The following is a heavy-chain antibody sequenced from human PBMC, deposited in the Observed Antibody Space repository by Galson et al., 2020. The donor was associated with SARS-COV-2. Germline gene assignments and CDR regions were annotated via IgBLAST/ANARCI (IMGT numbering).Heavy chain of an antibody. J-gene: IGHJ4*02. Sequence: TGGSLRLSCAASGFTFSSYGMHWVRQAPGKGLEWVAVISYDGSNKYYADSVKGRFTISRDNSKNTLYLQMNSLRAEDTAVYYCAKGWSSGWPFDYWGQGTLVTVSS. CDR3: AKGWSSGWPFDY. CDR1: GFTFSSYG. CDR2: ISYDGSNK. V-gene: IGHV3-30*18. D-gene: IGHD6-19*01.